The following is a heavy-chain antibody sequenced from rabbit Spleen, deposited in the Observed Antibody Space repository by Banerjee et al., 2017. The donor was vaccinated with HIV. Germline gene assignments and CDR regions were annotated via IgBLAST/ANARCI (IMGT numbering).Heavy chain of an antibody. CDR1: GFTISSNYY. CDR2: ILSGSSDST. Sequence: QSLEESGGGLVQPEGSLALTCKASGFTISSNYYMCWVRQARGKGLEWIGCILSGSSDSTYSATWAKGRFTISKTSSTTVTLQMTSLTAADTATYFCAREKSGDYGYDLWGPGTLVTVS. J-gene: IGHJ4*01. D-gene: IGHD6-1*01. CDR3: AREKSGDYGYDL. V-gene: IGHV1S40*01.